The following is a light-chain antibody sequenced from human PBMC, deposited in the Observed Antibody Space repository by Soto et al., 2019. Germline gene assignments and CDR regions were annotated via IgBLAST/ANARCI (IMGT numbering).Light chain of an antibody. CDR3: QSYDSTLHV. CDR2: AND. V-gene: IGLV1-40*01. Sequence: QSVLTQPPSVSGAPGQRVTISCTGSSSNIGAGYDVHWYQHLPGTAPKLLIYANDNRPSGVPDRFSGSKSGTSASLAITGLQAEDEADYFCQSYDSTLHVFGTGTKLTVL. J-gene: IGLJ1*01. CDR1: SSNIGAGYD.